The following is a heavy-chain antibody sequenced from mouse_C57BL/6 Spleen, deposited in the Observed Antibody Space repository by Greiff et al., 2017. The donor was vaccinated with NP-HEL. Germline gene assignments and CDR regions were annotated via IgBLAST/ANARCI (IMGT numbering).Heavy chain of an antibody. D-gene: IGHD1-1*01. CDR3: ARGRYYGLYAMDY. CDR1: GYTFTSYW. CDR2: IDPSDSYT. V-gene: IGHV1-50*01. J-gene: IGHJ4*01. Sequence: VQLQQPGAELVKPGASVKLSCKASGYTFTSYWMQWVKQRPGQGLEWIGEIDPSDSYTNYNQKFKGKATLTVDTSSSTAYMQLSSLTSEDSAVYYCARGRYYGLYAMDYWGQGTSVTVSS.